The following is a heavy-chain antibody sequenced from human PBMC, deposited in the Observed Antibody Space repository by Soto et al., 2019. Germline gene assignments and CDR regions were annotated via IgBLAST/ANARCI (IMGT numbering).Heavy chain of an antibody. V-gene: IGHV4-34*01. J-gene: IGHJ4*02. CDR1: GGSFSGYY. Sequence: QVHLQQWGAGLLKPSETLSLTCAVYGGSFSGYYRNWIRQSPGKGLEWIGDINHSGGTNYNPSLKSRVTISLDTSNNQFSLRLSSVTAADTAVYYCATAHYDFWSGFSQKYYFDYWGQGTQVTVCS. D-gene: IGHD3-3*01. CDR2: INHSGGT. CDR3: ATAHYDFWSGFSQKYYFDY.